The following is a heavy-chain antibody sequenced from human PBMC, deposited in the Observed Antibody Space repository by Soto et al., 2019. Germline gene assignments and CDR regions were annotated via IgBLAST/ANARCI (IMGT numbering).Heavy chain of an antibody. Sequence: VGSLRLSWAAGGVTFISYGMSRVRQETGKALESLSVIVGSGGSTSCASSVLGRFTTSRDNSTHTLYLHMNSLRAEATAVYYCAKDVSGDYEGYFAYLRKGTLVIVSS. J-gene: IGHJ4*02. CDR1: GVTFISYG. CDR3: AKDVSGDYEGYFAY. D-gene: IGHD4-17*01. CDR2: IVGSGGST. V-gene: IGHV3-23*01.